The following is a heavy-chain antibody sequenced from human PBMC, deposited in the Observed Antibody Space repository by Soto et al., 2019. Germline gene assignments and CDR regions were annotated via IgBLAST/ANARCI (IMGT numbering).Heavy chain of an antibody. J-gene: IGHJ3*02. CDR1: YW. CDR3: SLGRLSGPSLCAFDI. V-gene: IGHV5-51*01. D-gene: IGHD5-12*01. CDR2: IYPGYSDT. Sequence: YWSWIRQPTRKELKWMGIIYPGYSDTRNSPSFQGQVTISADKSISTAYLQWSSLKASDTVLFFCSLGRLSGPSLCAFDIWGQGTMVTVSS.